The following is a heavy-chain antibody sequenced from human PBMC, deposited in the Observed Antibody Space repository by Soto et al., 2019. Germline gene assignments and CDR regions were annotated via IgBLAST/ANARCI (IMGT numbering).Heavy chain of an antibody. D-gene: IGHD6-13*01. V-gene: IGHV4-31*03. Sequence: QVQLQESGPGLVKPSQTLSLTCTVSGVSISSGGYYWSWIRQLPGKGLEWIGYIYYGGNTYYNPSLKTRLSISVDTSRNQFSLKLTSVTAADTAVYFCARHAQIYRSSSWYYFDYWGQGALVTVSS. CDR1: GVSISSGGYY. CDR3: ARHAQIYRSSSWYYFDY. J-gene: IGHJ4*02. CDR2: IYYGGNT.